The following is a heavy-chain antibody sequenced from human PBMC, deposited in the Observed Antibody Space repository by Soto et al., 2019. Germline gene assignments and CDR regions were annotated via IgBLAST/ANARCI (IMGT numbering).Heavy chain of an antibody. Sequence: GGSLRLSCAASGFTFSDFYMSWIRQAPGKGLEWVSYISSNSGNTNYVDSVKGRFSISRDNAKKSLYLQMNSLRAEDTAVYYCARAREPEYSSAIFFDIWGQGALVTVSS. CDR1: GFTFSDFY. V-gene: IGHV3-11*06. J-gene: IGHJ4*02. CDR3: ARAREPEYSSAIFFDI. CDR2: ISSNSGNT. D-gene: IGHD5-18*01.